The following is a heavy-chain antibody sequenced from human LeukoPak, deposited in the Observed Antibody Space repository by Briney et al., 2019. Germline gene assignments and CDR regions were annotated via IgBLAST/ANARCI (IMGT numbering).Heavy chain of an antibody. J-gene: IGHJ4*02. D-gene: IGHD5-24*01. Sequence: GGSLRLSCAASGFTFSSYWMSWVRQAPGKGLEWVANIKQDGSEKYYVDSVKGRFTISRDNAKNSLYLQMNSLRAEDTAVYYCARDLGGVLQYDTLSFLGFWGQGTLVSVSS. V-gene: IGHV3-7*01. CDR3: ARDLGGVLQYDTLSFLGF. CDR1: GFTFSSYW. CDR2: IKQDGSEK.